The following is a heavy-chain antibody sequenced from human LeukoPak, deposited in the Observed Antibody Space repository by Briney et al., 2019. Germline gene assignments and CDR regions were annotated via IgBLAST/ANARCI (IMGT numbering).Heavy chain of an antibody. J-gene: IGHJ5*02. CDR1: GFTFSSYW. CDR3: ARAHKWYSSGWLFDP. Sequence: PGGSLRLSRAASGFTFSSYWMHWVRQAPGKGLVWVSRINSDGSSTSYADSVKGRFTISRDNAKNTLYLQMNSLRAEDTAVYYCARAHKWYSSGWLFDPWGQGTLVTVSS. V-gene: IGHV3-74*01. CDR2: INSDGSST. D-gene: IGHD6-19*01.